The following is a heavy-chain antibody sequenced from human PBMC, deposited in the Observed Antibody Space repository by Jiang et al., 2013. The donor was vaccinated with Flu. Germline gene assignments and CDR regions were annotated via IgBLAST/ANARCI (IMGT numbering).Heavy chain of an antibody. CDR2: SITWEH. CDR3: ASVLRFLEWSRPGGIDY. D-gene: IGHD3-3*01. V-gene: IGHV4-30-4*01. Sequence: PPGRAWSGLGTSITWEHLLQPSLKSRVTISVDTSKNQFSLKLSSVTAADTAVYYCASVLRFLEWSRPGGIDYWGQGTLVTVSS. J-gene: IGHJ4*02.